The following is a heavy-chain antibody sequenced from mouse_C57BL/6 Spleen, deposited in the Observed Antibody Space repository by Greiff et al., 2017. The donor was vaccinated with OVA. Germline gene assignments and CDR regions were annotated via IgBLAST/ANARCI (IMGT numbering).Heavy chain of an antibody. Sequence: EVQLQQSGPGLVKPSQSLSLTCSVTGYSITSGYYWNWIRQFPGNKLEWMGYISYDGSNNYNPSLKNRISITRDTSKNQFFLKLNSVTTEDTATYYCARGLTTVAYWGQGTLVTVSA. D-gene: IGHD1-1*01. V-gene: IGHV3-6*01. CDR1: GYSITSGYY. CDR2: ISYDGSN. CDR3: ARGLTTVAY. J-gene: IGHJ3*01.